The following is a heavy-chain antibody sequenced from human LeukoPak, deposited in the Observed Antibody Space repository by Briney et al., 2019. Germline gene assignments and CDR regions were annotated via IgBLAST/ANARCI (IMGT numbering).Heavy chain of an antibody. CDR3: VRDWGSSGSSYGSV. D-gene: IGHD1-26*01. CDR1: GFTFSTYR. Sequence: GGSLRLSCAASGFTFSTYRMNWVRQAPGKGLEWVSSISSSSTYIYYADSLKGRFTISRDNAKNSLYLQMDSLRAEDTAVYYCVRDWGSSGSSYGSVWGQGTLVTVSS. J-gene: IGHJ4*02. CDR2: ISSSSTYI. V-gene: IGHV3-21*01.